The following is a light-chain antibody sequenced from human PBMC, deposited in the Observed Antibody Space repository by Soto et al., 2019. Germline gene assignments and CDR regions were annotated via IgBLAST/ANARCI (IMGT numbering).Light chain of an antibody. CDR1: QNISDN. CDR3: QQYISSPWT. CDR2: GAS. Sequence: LTQSPGTLSRSPGERATLSCTASQNISDNLAWYQQKPGQAPRLLIYGASSRATGIPDRFSGSGSGTDFTLTISSLQPEDSATYYCQQYISSPWTFGQGTKVDI. J-gene: IGKJ1*01. V-gene: IGKV3-20*01.